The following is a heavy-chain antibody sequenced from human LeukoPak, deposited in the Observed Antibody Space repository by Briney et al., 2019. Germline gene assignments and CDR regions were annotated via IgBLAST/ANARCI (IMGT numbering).Heavy chain of an antibody. CDR3: AREGGPYRPLDY. V-gene: IGHV4-59*01. CDR2: IYFSGST. J-gene: IGHJ4*02. Sequence: SETLSLTCTVSGGSINSYYWSWIRQPPGKGLEWIGYIYFSGSTNYNPSLKSRVTMSVNTSKNQLSLKLTSVTAADTAVYYCAREGGPYRPLDYSGQGTLVTVAS. CDR1: GGSINSYY.